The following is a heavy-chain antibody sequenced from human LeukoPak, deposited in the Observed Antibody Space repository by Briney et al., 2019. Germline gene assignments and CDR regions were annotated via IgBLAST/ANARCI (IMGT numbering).Heavy chain of an antibody. CDR2: ISGSGGST. D-gene: IGHD3-22*01. J-gene: IGHJ4*02. Sequence: GGSLRLSCAASGFTFSSYAMSWVRQAPGKGLEWVSAISGSGGSTYYADSVKGRFTISRDNSKNTLYLQMNSLRAEDTAVYYCAKDRAGDSSGYYYELDYWGQGTLVTVSS. V-gene: IGHV3-23*01. CDR1: GFTFSSYA. CDR3: AKDRAGDSSGYYYELDY.